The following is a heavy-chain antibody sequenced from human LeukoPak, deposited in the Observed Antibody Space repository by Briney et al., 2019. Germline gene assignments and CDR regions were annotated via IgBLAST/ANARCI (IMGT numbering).Heavy chain of an antibody. Sequence: AESLRLSCAASGFSFSDYWMSWVRQAPGKGLEWVGNIKVDGSEKYYVNSVKGRFTISRDNAKNSLYLQMNSLRVEDTAVYYCARASRGIAANLCFDYWGQGTLVTVSS. CDR3: ARASRGIAANLCFDY. V-gene: IGHV3-7*01. J-gene: IGHJ4*02. D-gene: IGHD2-15*01. CDR2: IKVDGSEK. CDR1: GFSFSDYW.